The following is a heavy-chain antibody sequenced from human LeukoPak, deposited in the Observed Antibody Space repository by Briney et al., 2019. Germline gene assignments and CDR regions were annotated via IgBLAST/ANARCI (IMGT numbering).Heavy chain of an antibody. CDR2: INPSGGST. D-gene: IGHD6-13*01. V-gene: IGHV1-46*01. CDR3: ARGSRGIAAAGGWFDP. J-gene: IGHJ5*02. Sequence: ASVKVSCKASGYTFTSYYMHWVRQAPGQGLEWMGIINPSGGSTSYAQKFQGRVTMTRDTSTSTVYMELSSLRSEDTAVYYCARGSRGIAAAGGWFDPWGQGTLVTVSS. CDR1: GYTFTSYY.